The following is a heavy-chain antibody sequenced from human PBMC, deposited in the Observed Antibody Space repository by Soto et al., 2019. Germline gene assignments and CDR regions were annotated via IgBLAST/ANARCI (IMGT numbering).Heavy chain of an antibody. Sequence: GASVKIFCKGSGGALRGHAISLLRQAPGQGPGWVGQIIPFFKGTKYAQNFQGRVTITADDSTSTAYMDLSSLTSEDTAVYYCARDVPLNYYDSTYSYYALDVWGQGTTVTVSS. D-gene: IGHD3-22*01. CDR1: GGALRGHA. J-gene: IGHJ6*02. CDR3: ARDVPLNYYDSTYSYYALDV. V-gene: IGHV1-69*13. CDR2: IIPFFKGT.